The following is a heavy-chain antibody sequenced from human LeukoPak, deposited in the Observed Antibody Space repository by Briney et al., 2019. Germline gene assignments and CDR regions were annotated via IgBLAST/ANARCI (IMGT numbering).Heavy chain of an antibody. CDR3: ARDRYSSGWYWFDP. J-gene: IGHJ5*02. D-gene: IGHD6-19*01. CDR2: IYGTGDST. Sequence: PGGSLRLSCAASGFTFSSYAMNWVRQTPGKGLEWVSTIYGTGDSTYYADSVKGRFTISRDNFQNTLYLQMNSLRAEDTAVYYCARDRYSSGWYWFDPWGQGTLVTLSS. CDR1: GFTFSSYA. V-gene: IGHV3-23*01.